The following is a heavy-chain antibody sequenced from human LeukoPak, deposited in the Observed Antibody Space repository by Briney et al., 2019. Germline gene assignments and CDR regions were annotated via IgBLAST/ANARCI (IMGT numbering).Heavy chain of an antibody. D-gene: IGHD3-22*01. Sequence: SVKVSCKASGGTFSSYAISWVRQAPGQGLEWMGRIIPIFGTANYAQKFQGRVTITTDESTSTAYMELSSLRSEDTAVYYCARATYYYDSSGYYFFEYWGQGTLVTVSS. J-gene: IGHJ4*02. CDR2: IIPIFGTA. CDR3: ARATYYYDSSGYYFFEY. V-gene: IGHV1-69*05. CDR1: GGTFSSYA.